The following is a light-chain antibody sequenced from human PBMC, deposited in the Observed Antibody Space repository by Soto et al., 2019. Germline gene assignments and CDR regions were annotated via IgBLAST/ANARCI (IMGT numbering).Light chain of an antibody. CDR3: QQRNNYPLT. CDR1: QDISSY. V-gene: IGKV1-9*01. CDR2: AIS. J-gene: IGKJ4*01. Sequence: IQLTQSPSSLSASVGDRVIITCRASQDISSYLAWYQQKPGKAPKLLIHAISRLQSGVPSRFSGSGSWTDFTLAINSLQPEDFATYYCQQRNNYPLTFGGGTKVEIK.